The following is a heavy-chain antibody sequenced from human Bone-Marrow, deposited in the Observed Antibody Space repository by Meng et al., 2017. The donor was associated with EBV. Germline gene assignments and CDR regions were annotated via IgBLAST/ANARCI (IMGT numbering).Heavy chain of an antibody. D-gene: IGHD3-22*01. CDR2: IYYSGST. CDR3: AREGSPFYYDSSGYDL. J-gene: IGHJ4*02. V-gene: IGHV4-61*01. CDR1: GGSVSSGSYY. Sequence: VQLQESGPGVVKPSETLSLTCTVSGGSVSSGSYYWSWIRQPPGKGLQWIGYIYYSGSTNYNPSLKSRATISMDTSKNQFSLKLSSVTAADTAVYYCAREGSPFYYDSSGYDLWGQGTLVTVSS.